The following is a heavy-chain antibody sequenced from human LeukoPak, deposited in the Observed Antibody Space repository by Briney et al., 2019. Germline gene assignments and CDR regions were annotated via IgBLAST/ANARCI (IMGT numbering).Heavy chain of an antibody. J-gene: IGHJ4*02. CDR3: ARLGNYGSGSYWGNY. Sequence: ASVKVSCKASGYTFTGYYMHWVRQAPGQGLEWMGWINPNSGGTNYAQKFQGWVTMTRDTSISTAYMELSRLRSDDTAVYYCARLGNYGSGSYWGNYWGQGTLVTVSS. D-gene: IGHD3-10*01. CDR1: GYTFTGYY. V-gene: IGHV1-2*04. CDR2: INPNSGGT.